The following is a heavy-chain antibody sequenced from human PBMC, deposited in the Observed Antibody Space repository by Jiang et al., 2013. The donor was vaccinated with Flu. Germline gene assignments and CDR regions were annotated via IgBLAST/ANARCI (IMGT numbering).Heavy chain of an antibody. CDR2: TYYRSKWYI. CDR1: GDSVSTNSAA. D-gene: IGHD4/OR15-4a*01. V-gene: IGHV6-1*01. J-gene: IGHJ4*02. Sequence: SLTCAISGDSVSTNSAAWNWVRQSPSRGLEWLGRTYYRSKWYIDYAESVKSRITINPDTSKNQFSLQLNSVTPEDTAVYYCARYYDATGGYLDYWGQGTPGHRLL. CDR3: ARYYDATGGYLDY.